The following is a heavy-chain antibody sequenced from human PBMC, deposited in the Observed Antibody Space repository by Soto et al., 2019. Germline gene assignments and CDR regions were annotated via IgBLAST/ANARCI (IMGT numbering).Heavy chain of an antibody. CDR2: IYPGDSGT. CDR3: ARRGAGQRYYYYYGMDV. D-gene: IGHD6-25*01. CDR1: GYSFTSYW. V-gene: IGHV5-51*01. J-gene: IGHJ6*02. Sequence: PGESLKISCKGSGYSFTSYWIGWVRQMPGKGLEWMGIIYPGDSGTRYSPSFQGQVTISADKSISTAYLQWSSLKASDTAMYYCARRGAGQRYYYYYGMDVWGQGTTVTVSS.